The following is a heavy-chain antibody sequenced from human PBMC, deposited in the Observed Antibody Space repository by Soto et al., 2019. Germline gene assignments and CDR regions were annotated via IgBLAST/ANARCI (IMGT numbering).Heavy chain of an antibody. J-gene: IGHJ5*02. D-gene: IGHD5-18*01. CDR3: AGVWVQLKAGPNWFDP. V-gene: IGHV3-21*01. CDR2: ISSSSSYI. Sequence: PGGSLRLSCAASGFTFSSYSMNWVRQAPGKGLEWVSSISSSSSYIYYADSVKGRFTISRDNAKNSLYLQMNSLRAEDTAVYYCAGVWVQLKAGPNWFDPWGQGTLVTVSS. CDR1: GFTFSSYS.